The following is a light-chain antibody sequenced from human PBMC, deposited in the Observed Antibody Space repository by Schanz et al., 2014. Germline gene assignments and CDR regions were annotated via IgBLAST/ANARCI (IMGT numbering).Light chain of an antibody. Sequence: DIQMTQSPSSLSASVGARVTITCRASQSISSYLNWYQQKPGKAPKLLIYAASSLQSGVPSRFSGSGSGTDFTLTISSLQPEDFATYFCQQSHDGVWTFGQGTTVEIK. CDR1: QSISSY. CDR2: AAS. CDR3: QQSHDGVWT. V-gene: IGKV1-39*01. J-gene: IGKJ1*01.